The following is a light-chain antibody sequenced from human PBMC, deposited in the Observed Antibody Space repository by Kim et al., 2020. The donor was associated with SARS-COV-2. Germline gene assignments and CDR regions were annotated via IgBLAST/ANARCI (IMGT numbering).Light chain of an antibody. CDR2: GAS. CDR3: LQHSTYPIT. CDR1: QDIRND. Sequence: ASVGDRVTSTCRASQDIRNDLGWYQQNPGRAPKPLIYGASSLQSGVPSRFSGSGSGTEFTLTISSVQPEDFATYFCLQHSTYPITFGQGTRLEIK. J-gene: IGKJ5*01. V-gene: IGKV1-17*01.